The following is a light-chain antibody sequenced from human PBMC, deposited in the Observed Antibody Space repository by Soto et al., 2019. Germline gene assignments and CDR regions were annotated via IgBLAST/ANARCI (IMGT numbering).Light chain of an antibody. V-gene: IGKV3-20*01. J-gene: IGKJ1*01. CDR1: QSVSSNY. CDR3: QQYGTSPWT. Sequence: EIVLTQSPGTLSLSPGERATLSCRASQSVSSNYLAWYQQKPGQAPRLLIYGASSRATGIPDRFSGSGSRTHFTLTISRLEPEDFAVYYCQQYGTSPWTFGQGTKVEIK. CDR2: GAS.